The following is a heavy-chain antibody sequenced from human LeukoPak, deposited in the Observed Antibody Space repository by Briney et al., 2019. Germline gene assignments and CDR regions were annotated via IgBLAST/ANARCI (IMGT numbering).Heavy chain of an antibody. CDR3: ARVIAAAGFD. Sequence: GASVNVSCKASGYTFTSYAMHWVRQTPGQRLEWMGWISAYNGNTNYAQKLQGRVTMTTDTSTSTAYMELRSLRSDDTAVYYCARVIAAAGFDWGQGTLVTVSS. D-gene: IGHD6-13*01. CDR1: GYTFTSYA. V-gene: IGHV1-18*01. CDR2: ISAYNGNT. J-gene: IGHJ4*02.